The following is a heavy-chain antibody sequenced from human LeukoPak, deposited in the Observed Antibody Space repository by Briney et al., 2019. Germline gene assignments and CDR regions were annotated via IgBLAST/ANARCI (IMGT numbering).Heavy chain of an antibody. Sequence: GGSLRLSCAASGFTVSSNYMSWVRQAPGKGLEWVSVIYSGGSTYYADSVKGRFTISRDNSKNTQYLQMNSLRAEDTAVYYCARGPSIAAAGTTFPFDYWGQGTLVTVSS. V-gene: IGHV3-53*01. CDR3: ARGPSIAAAGTTFPFDY. D-gene: IGHD6-13*01. CDR2: IYSGGST. CDR1: GFTVSSNY. J-gene: IGHJ4*02.